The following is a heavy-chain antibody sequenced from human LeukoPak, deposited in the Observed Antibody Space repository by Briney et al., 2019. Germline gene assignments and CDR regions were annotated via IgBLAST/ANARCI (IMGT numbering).Heavy chain of an antibody. Sequence: ASVKVSCKASGYTFTSYYMHWVRQAPGQGLEWMGIINPSGGSTSYAQKFQGRVTMTRDTSTSTVYMELSSLRSEDTAVYYCASGGLVDTAMVSFVDYWGQGTLVTVSS. CDR1: GYTFTSYY. J-gene: IGHJ4*02. CDR3: ASGGLVDTAMVSFVDY. D-gene: IGHD5-18*01. CDR2: INPSGGST. V-gene: IGHV1-46*01.